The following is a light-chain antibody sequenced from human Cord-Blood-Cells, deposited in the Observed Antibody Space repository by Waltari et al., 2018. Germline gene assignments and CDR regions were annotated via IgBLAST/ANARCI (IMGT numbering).Light chain of an antibody. Sequence: DIQMTQSPSSLSASVGDRVTITCRESQSISSYLNWYQQKPGKAPKLPIYAASSLQSGVPSRFSGSGSGTDFTLTISSLQPEDFATYYCQQSYSTPFTFGPGTKVDIK. J-gene: IGKJ3*01. V-gene: IGKV1-39*01. CDR2: AAS. CDR1: QSISSY. CDR3: QQSYSTPFT.